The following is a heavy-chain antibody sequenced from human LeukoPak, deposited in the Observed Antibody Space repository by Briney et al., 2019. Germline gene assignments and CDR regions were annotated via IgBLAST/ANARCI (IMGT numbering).Heavy chain of an antibody. Sequence: SETLSLTCTVSGGSISSSSYCWGWIRQPPGKGLEWIGSIYYSGSTDYNPSLKSRGIIFVDTSKNQFSLKLSSVTAADTVVYYCARQSEYCSSTSCYLTWFDPWGQGTLVTVSS. V-gene: IGHV4-39*01. CDR3: ARQSEYCSSTSCYLTWFDP. CDR2: IYYSGST. J-gene: IGHJ5*02. D-gene: IGHD2-2*01. CDR1: GGSISSSSYC.